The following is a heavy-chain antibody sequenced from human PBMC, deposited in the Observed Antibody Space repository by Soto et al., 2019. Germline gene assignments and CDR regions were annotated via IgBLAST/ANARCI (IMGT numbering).Heavy chain of an antibody. V-gene: IGHV1-2*04. CDR1: GYTFTDYH. CDR2: IDHNSGGT. D-gene: IGHD6-6*01. CDR3: AVEYSSSVAALDV. J-gene: IGHJ6*02. Sequence: ASVKVSCKASGYTFTDYHIHWGRQAPGQGLEWMGGIDHNSGGTNCAQKFQGWVTKTRDTSINTAYMEVTRLSADDPAVYYCAVEYSSSVAALDVRGQGTTVTVSS.